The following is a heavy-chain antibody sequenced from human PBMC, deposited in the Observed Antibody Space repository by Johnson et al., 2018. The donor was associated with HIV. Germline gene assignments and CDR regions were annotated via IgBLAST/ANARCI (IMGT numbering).Heavy chain of an antibody. CDR1: GFTFDDYA. CDR3: AKLPGGQEAAFDI. V-gene: IGHV3-30*18. CDR2: ISYDGSNK. J-gene: IGHJ3*02. Sequence: QVQVVESGGGLVQPGRSLRLSCAASGFTFDDYAMHWVRQAPGKGLEWVAVISYDGSNKYYADSVKGRFTISRDNSKNTLYLQMNSLRAEDTAVYYCAKLPGGQEAAFDIWGQGTMVTVSS. D-gene: IGHD3-10*01.